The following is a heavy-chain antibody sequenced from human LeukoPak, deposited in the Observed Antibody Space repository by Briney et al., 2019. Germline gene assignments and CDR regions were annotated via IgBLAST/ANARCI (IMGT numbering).Heavy chain of an antibody. CDR1: GFTFSSYG. CDR3: AKVRGSLLAYFDY. Sequence: GGSLRLSCAASGFTFSSYGMHWVRQAPGKVLEWMAFIRYDGSNKYYADSVKGRFTISRDNSKNTLYLQMNSLRAEDTAVYYCAKVRGSLLAYFDYWGQGTLVTVSS. D-gene: IGHD2-15*01. J-gene: IGHJ4*02. V-gene: IGHV3-30*02. CDR2: IRYDGSNK.